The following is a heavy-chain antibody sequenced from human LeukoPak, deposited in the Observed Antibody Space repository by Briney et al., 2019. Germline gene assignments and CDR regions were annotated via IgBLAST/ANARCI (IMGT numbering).Heavy chain of an antibody. D-gene: IGHD4-23*01. V-gene: IGHV3-15*07. CDR3: TTESGKGGS. CDR2: FKSEIDGGTI. Sequence: ETLSLTCAVYGGSFIGFHWNWIRQAPGKGLEWVGRFKSEIDGGTIDYAASIKDRFTISRDDPRNTLYLHMDSLQIEDTAVYFCTTESGKGGSWGQGTLVTVSS. CDR1: GGSFIGFH. J-gene: IGHJ5*02.